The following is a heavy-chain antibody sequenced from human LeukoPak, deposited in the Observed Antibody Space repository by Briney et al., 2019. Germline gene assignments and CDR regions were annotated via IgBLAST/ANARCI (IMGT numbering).Heavy chain of an antibody. V-gene: IGHV3-53*01. J-gene: IGHJ6*02. CDR3: ARENVDTAYYYYGMDV. CDR1: GFTVSSNY. Sequence: PGGSLRLSCAASGFTVSSNYMSWVRQAPGKGLEWVSVIYSGGSTYYADSVKGRFTISRDNSKNTLYLQMNSLRAEDTAVYYCARENVDTAYYYYGMDVWGQGTTVTVSS. CDR2: IYSGGST. D-gene: IGHD5-18*01.